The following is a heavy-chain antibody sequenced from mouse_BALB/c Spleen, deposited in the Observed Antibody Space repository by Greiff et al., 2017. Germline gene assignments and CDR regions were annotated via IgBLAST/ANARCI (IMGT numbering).Heavy chain of an antibody. CDR1: GFTIKDSY. D-gene: IGHD1-1*01. CDR3: ARIGGCSYNAMDY. V-gene: IGHV14-3*02. CDR2: IDPANGNT. Sequence: EVQREQSGAELVKPGASVKLSCTASGFTIKDSYMHWVKQRPGQGLEWIGKIDPANGNTKYNPKFQGKATITADTSSTTAYMQLSSLTSEDTAVYYCARIGGCSYNAMDYWGQGTSVTVSS. J-gene: IGHJ4*01.